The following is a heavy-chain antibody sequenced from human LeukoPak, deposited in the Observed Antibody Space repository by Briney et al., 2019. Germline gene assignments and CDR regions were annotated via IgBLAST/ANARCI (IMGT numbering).Heavy chain of an antibody. CDR3: ARSYSGSYLVGY. V-gene: IGHV4-61*05. CDR2: IYYSGST. Sequence: SETLSLTCTVSGGSISSSSYYWGWIRQPPGKGLEWIGYIYYSGSTNYNPSLKSRVTISVDTSKNQFSLKLSSVTAADTAVYFCARSYSGSYLVGYWGQGTLVTVSS. CDR1: GGSISSSSYY. D-gene: IGHD1-26*01. J-gene: IGHJ4*02.